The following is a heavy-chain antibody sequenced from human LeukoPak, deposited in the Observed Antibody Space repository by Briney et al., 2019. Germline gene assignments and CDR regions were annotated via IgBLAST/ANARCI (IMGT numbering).Heavy chain of an antibody. J-gene: IGHJ4*02. CDR3: AKRGVVIRVILVGFHKEAYYFDS. V-gene: IGHV3-11*03. Sequence: GGSLRLSCAASGFTFSDAWMYWVRQAPGKGLEWISYINDVSADIHYADSVKGRFTISRDNAKNTLYLQMISLRAEDTAVYFCAKRGVVIRVILVGFHKEAYYFDSWGQGALVTVSS. CDR1: GFTFSDAW. CDR2: INDVSADI. D-gene: IGHD3-22*01.